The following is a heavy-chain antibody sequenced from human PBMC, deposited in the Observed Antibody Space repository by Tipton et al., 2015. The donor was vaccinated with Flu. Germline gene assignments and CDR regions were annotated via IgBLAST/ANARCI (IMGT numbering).Heavy chain of an antibody. CDR1: GFTFSIYA. Sequence: GSLRLSCAASGFTFSIYAMSWVRQAPGKGLEWVSTISAYGGRTYYADSVKGRFTISRDNSKNTLHLQMNSLRAEDTAVYYCARELPYSSGWYPPRMDVWGQGTTVTVSS. CDR3: ARELPYSSGWYPPRMDV. V-gene: IGHV3-23*01. D-gene: IGHD6-19*01. J-gene: IGHJ6*02. CDR2: ISAYGGRT.